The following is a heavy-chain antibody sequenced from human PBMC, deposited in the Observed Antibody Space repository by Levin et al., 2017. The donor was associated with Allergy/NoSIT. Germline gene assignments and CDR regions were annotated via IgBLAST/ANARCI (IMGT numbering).Heavy chain of an antibody. D-gene: IGHD3-3*01. CDR2: ISSTGSTL. CDR1: GFTFSSYE. V-gene: IGHV3-48*03. CDR3: ARRLGNFWSGYNYFDY. J-gene: IGHJ4*02. Sequence: GGSLRLSCAASGFTFSSYEMNWVRRAPGKGLEWVSYISSTGSTLYSADSVKGRFTISRDNAKNSLYLHMNSLRAEDTAVYYCARRLGNFWSGYNYFDYWGQGTLVTVSS.